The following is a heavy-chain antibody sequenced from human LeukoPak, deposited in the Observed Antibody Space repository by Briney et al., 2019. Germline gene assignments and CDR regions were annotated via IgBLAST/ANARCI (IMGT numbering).Heavy chain of an antibody. CDR1: GYSISSGSY. D-gene: IGHD2-2*01. CDR3: ARTTEGYCRSISCYGFDYYYYMDV. CDR2: IYHSGST. J-gene: IGHJ6*03. Sequence: PSETLSLTCTVSGYSISSGSYWGWIRQPPGKGLEWIASIYHSGSTYYNPSFKSRVTISVDTSKNQFSLKLSSVTAADTAVYYCARTTEGYCRSISCYGFDYYYYMDVWGKGTTVTISS. V-gene: IGHV4-38-2*02.